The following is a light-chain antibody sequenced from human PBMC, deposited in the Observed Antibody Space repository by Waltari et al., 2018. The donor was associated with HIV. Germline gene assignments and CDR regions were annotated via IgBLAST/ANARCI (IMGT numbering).Light chain of an antibody. CDR3: QVWDSSSDAYV. V-gene: IGLV3-21*04. J-gene: IGLJ1*01. Sequence: SYVLAQPPSVSVATGKTARITCGGNNIGSKSLHWYQQKPGQAPVVVIYYDSDRPSGIPERFSGSNSGNTATLTISRVEAGDEADYYCQVWDSSSDAYVFGTGTKVTVL. CDR2: YDS. CDR1: NIGSKS.